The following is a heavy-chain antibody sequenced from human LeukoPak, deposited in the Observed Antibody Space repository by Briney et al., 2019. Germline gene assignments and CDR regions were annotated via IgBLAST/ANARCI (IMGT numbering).Heavy chain of an antibody. CDR3: ARDSELGPYFDY. D-gene: IGHD6-13*01. J-gene: IGHJ4*02. Sequence: PGGSLRLSCAASGFTVSNNYMSWVRQAPGKGLEWVAVISYDGSNKYYADSVKGRFTISRDNSKNTLYLQMNSLRAEDTAVYYCARDSELGPYFDYWGQGTLVTVSS. CDR1: GFTVSNNY. CDR2: ISYDGSNK. V-gene: IGHV3-30-3*01.